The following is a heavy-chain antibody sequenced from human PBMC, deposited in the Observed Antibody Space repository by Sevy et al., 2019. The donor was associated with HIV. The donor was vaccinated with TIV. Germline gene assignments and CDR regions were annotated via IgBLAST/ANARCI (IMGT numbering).Heavy chain of an antibody. J-gene: IGHJ6*02. Sequence: GGSLRLSCAASGFTFSSYAMTWVRQAPGKGLEWVSAISGSGGSTYYADPVKGRFTISRDNSKNTLYLQMNSLRAEDTAVYYCAKDSPLLEKGNFYYYGMDVWGQGTTVTVSS. CDR3: AKDSPLLEKGNFYYYGMDV. CDR2: ISGSGGST. V-gene: IGHV3-23*01. CDR1: GFTFSSYA. D-gene: IGHD2-21*01.